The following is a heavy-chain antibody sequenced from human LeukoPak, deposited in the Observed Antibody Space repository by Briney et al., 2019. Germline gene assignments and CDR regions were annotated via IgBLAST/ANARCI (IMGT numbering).Heavy chain of an antibody. J-gene: IGHJ4*02. V-gene: IGHV3-49*04. CDR2: IRSKAYGGTT. Sequence: PGGSLRLSCAASGFTFSSYWMSWVRQAPGKGLEWVGFIRSKAYGGTTEYAASVKGRFTISRDDSKSIAYLQVNSLKTEDTAVYYCTGSFGELSFFAYWGQGTLVTVSS. D-gene: IGHD3-10*01. CDR3: TGSFGELSFFAY. CDR1: GFTFSSYW.